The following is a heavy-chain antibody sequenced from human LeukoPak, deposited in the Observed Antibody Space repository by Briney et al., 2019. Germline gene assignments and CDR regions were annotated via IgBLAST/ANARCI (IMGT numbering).Heavy chain of an antibody. Sequence: GGSLRLSCAASGFTFSSYAMSWVRQTPGKGLEWVSTISGSGSSTYYADSVKGRFTISRDNSKNTLYLQMNSLRAEDTAVYYCAKSGYNYGNFDYWGQGTLVTVSS. CDR3: AKSGYNYGNFDY. CDR1: GFTFSSYA. D-gene: IGHD5-18*01. CDR2: ISGSGSST. V-gene: IGHV3-23*01. J-gene: IGHJ4*02.